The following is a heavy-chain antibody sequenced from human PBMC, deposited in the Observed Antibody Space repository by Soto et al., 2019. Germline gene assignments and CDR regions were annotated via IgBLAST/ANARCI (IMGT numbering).Heavy chain of an antibody. CDR2: IKRKSDGGTA. D-gene: IGHD2-2*01. CDR3: AADAYCSSNTCPGALDM. CDR1: GFTFSHVW. Sequence: EVQLVESGGGLVKPGGSLRLSCAASGFTFSHVWMTWVRQAPGKGLEWVGRIKRKSDGGTADSASPVKGRFTISRDDLKATLYLQMNRLEIEDTAVYYCAADAYCSSNTCPGALDMWGRGTMVTVSS. V-gene: IGHV3-15*01. J-gene: IGHJ3*02.